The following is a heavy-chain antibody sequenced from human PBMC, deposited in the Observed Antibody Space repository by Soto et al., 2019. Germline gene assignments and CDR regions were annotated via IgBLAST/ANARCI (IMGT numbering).Heavy chain of an antibody. CDR1: GGSISSYY. Sequence: SETLSLTCTVSGGSISSYYWSWIRQPPGKGLEWIGYIYYSGSTNYNPSLKSRVTISVDTSKNQFSLKLSSVTAADTAVYYCARVGNDFLSGDPGSRLNYYYYYYMDVWGKGTTVTVSS. V-gene: IGHV4-59*01. CDR3: ARVGNDFLSGDPGSRLNYYYYYYMDV. D-gene: IGHD3-3*01. J-gene: IGHJ6*03. CDR2: IYYSGST.